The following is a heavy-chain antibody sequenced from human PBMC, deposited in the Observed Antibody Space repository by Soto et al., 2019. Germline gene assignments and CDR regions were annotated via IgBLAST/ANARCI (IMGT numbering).Heavy chain of an antibody. Sequence: VASVKVSCKASGYSFTSYGISWVRQAPGQGLEWMGWISAYNGNTKNAQKLQGRVTMTTDTSTSTAYMELRSLRSDDTAVYYCARGGYCSGGSCYSTDYYYGMDVWG. CDR2: ISAYNGNT. CDR3: ARGGYCSGGSCYSTDYYYGMDV. J-gene: IGHJ6*02. CDR1: GYSFTSYG. V-gene: IGHV1-18*01. D-gene: IGHD2-15*01.